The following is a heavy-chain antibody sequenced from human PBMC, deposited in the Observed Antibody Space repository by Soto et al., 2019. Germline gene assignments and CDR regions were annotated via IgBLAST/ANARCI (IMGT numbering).Heavy chain of an antibody. CDR1: GLTFSAHY. Sequence: EVQLVESGGGLVQPGGSLRLSCAVSGLTFSAHYMGWFRQSPGKGLDWVGRIRDRVHSYSTEYAASVKGRFTISRDDSRNSLYLQMNSLKMEDTAVFYCVSLWSVTGSRDYWGRGTLVTVSS. CDR2: IRDRVHSYST. D-gene: IGHD1-20*01. J-gene: IGHJ4*02. CDR3: VSLWSVTGSRDY. V-gene: IGHV3-72*01.